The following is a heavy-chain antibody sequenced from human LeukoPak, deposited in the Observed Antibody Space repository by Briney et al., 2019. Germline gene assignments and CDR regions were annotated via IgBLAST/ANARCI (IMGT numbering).Heavy chain of an antibody. D-gene: IGHD6-13*01. CDR1: GGSISSYY. J-gene: IGHJ6*02. Sequence: SETLSLTCTVSGGSISSYYWSRIRQPPGKGLEWIGYIYYSGSTNYNPSLKSRVTISVDTSKNQFSLKLSSVTAADTAVYYCAREIGAAAGYYYYGMDVWGQGTTVTVSS. CDR2: IYYSGST. V-gene: IGHV4-59*01. CDR3: AREIGAAAGYYYYGMDV.